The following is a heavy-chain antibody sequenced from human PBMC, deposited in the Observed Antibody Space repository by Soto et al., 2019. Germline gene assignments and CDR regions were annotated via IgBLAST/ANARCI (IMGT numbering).Heavy chain of an antibody. CDR3: AKVSISKSSAVTFDS. CDR1: GFTFRTYD. D-gene: IGHD2-15*01. Sequence: QVQLVESGGGMVQPGKSLRLSCAVSGFTFRTYDMHWVRQAPGRGLEWVAVVSYDASYQNYVDSVTGRFTVSRDNSKNTLFLQMNSLRPEDTAVYYCAKVSISKSSAVTFDSWGRGTLVTVSS. V-gene: IGHV3-30*18. CDR2: VSYDASYQ. J-gene: IGHJ4*02.